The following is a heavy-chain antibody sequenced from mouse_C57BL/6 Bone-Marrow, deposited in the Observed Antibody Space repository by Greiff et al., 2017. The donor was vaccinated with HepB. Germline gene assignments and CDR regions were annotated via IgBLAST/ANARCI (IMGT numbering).Heavy chain of an antibody. D-gene: IGHD1-1*01. J-gene: IGHJ4*01. CDR2: FYPGSGST. V-gene: IGHV1-62-2*01. CDR1: GYTFTEYT. Sequence: LQESGAELVKPGASVKLSCKASGYTFTEYTIHWVKQRSGQGLEWIGWFYPGSGSTKYNEKFKDKATLTADKSSSTVYMELSSLTSEDSAVYFYARDEWYPVVASDYAMDYWGQGTSVTVSS. CDR3: ARDEWYPVVASDYAMDY.